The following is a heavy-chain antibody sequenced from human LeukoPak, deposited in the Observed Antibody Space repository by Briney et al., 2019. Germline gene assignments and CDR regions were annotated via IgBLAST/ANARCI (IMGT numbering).Heavy chain of an antibody. V-gene: IGHV3-23*01. J-gene: IGHJ4*02. D-gene: IGHD6-19*01. CDR3: AKVPISSGWPNFDY. CDR2: ISGSGGST. CDR1: GFTFSSYA. Sequence: GGSLRLSCAASGFTFSSYAMSWVRQAPGKGLEWVSAISGSGGSTYYADSVRGRFTVSRDNSRNTLYLQMNNLRAEDTAVYYCAKVPISSGWPNFDYWGQGTLVTVSS.